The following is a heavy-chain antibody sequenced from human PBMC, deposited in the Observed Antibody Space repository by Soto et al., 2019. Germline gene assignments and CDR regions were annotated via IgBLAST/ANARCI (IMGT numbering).Heavy chain of an antibody. D-gene: IGHD1-26*01. CDR1: GGSISSGDYY. Sequence: SETLSLTCTVSGGSISSGDYYWSWIRQPPGKGLEWIGYIYYSGSTYYNPSLKSRVTISVDTSKNQFSLKLSSVTAADTAVYYCARSGSYYVDFDYWGQGTLVTVSS. J-gene: IGHJ4*02. CDR2: IYYSGST. V-gene: IGHV4-30-4*01. CDR3: ARSGSYYVDFDY.